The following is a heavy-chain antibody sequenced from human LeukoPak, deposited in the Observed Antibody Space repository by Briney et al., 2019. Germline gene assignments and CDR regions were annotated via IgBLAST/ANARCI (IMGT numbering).Heavy chain of an antibody. J-gene: IGHJ4*02. Sequence: SETLSLTCTVSGGSISSYYWSWIRQPAGKGLEWIGRIYTSGSTNYNPSLKSRVTMSVDTSKNQFSLKLSSVTAADTAVYYCARIAAAGTGLLAYFDYWGQGTLVTASS. CDR1: GGSISSYY. D-gene: IGHD6-13*01. CDR2: IYTSGST. CDR3: ARIAAAGTGLLAYFDY. V-gene: IGHV4-4*07.